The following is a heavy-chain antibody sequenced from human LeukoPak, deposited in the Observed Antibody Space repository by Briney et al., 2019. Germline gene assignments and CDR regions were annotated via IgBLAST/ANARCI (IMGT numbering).Heavy chain of an antibody. CDR3: ARDRDPSFYYYYMDV. Sequence: GGSLRLSCVASGFTFSSYWMSWVRQAPGKGLEWVSYISSRSTTIYYADSVKGRFTISRDNAKNSVFLQMNSLRAEDTATYYCARDRDPSFYYYYMDVWGKGTTVTVSS. J-gene: IGHJ6*03. V-gene: IGHV3-48*01. CDR1: GFTFSSYW. D-gene: IGHD5-24*01. CDR2: ISSRSTTI.